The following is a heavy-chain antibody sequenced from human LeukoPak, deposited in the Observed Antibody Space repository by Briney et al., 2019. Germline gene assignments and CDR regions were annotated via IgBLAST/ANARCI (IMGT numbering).Heavy chain of an antibody. V-gene: IGHV1-8*01. Sequence: ASVKVSCKASGYTFTSYDINWVRQATGQGLEWMGWMNPNSGNTGYAQKFQGRVTMTRNTSISTAYMELSSLRSEDTAVYYCARGQYRRYWFDPWGQGTLVTVSS. CDR1: GYTFTSYD. CDR3: ARGQYRRYWFDP. J-gene: IGHJ5*02. D-gene: IGHD3-16*02. CDR2: MNPNSGNT.